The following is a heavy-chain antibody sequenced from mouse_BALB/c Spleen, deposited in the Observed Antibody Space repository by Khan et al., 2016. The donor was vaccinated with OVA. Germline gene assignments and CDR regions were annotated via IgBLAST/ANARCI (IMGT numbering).Heavy chain of an antibody. CDR3: ESREEYGCDPSWFAY. CDR2: IDPSDSET. V-gene: IGHV1-61*01. Sequence: QVQLQQPGAELVRPGASVKLSCKASGYTFTSYWMNWVKQRPGQGLEWIGMIDPSDSETHYNQIFKDKATLTVDKSSSTAYKQLSSLASEDSAVYYFESREEYGCDPSWFAYWGQGTLVTVSA. CDR1: GYTFTSYW. J-gene: IGHJ3*01. D-gene: IGHD2-2*01.